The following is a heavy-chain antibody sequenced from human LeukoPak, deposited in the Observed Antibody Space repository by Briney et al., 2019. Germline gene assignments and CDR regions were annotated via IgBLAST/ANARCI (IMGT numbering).Heavy chain of an antibody. CDR3: ARRDSSSWWGWFDP. J-gene: IGHJ5*02. V-gene: IGHV4-34*01. CDR2: INHSGST. Sequence: SETLSLTCAVYGGSFSGYYWSWIRQPPGKGLEWIGEINHSGSTNYNPSLKSRVTISVDTSKNQFSLKLSSVTAADTAVYYCARRDSSSWWGWFDPWGQGTLVTVSS. D-gene: IGHD6-13*01. CDR1: GGSFSGYY.